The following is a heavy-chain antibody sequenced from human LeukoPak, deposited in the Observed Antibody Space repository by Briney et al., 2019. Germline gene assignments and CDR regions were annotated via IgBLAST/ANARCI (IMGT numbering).Heavy chain of an antibody. D-gene: IGHD6-13*01. Sequence: ASVKVSCKASGYTFTDYYMHWVRQAPGQGLEWMGWINPNSGGTNYAQKFQGRVTMTRDTSISTAYMELSGLRSDDTAIYYCAGQPGIAAAATFDYWGQGTLVTVSS. V-gene: IGHV1-2*02. J-gene: IGHJ4*02. CDR1: GYTFTDYY. CDR2: INPNSGGT. CDR3: AGQPGIAAAATFDY.